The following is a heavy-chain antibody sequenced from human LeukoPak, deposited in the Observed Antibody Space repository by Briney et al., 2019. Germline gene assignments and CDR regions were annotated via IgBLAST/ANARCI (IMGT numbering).Heavy chain of an antibody. CDR2: INHSGST. D-gene: IGHD2-2*01. J-gene: IGHJ5*02. Sequence: SSETLSLTCAVYGGSFSGYYWSWIRQPPGKGLEWIGEINHSGSTNYNPSLKSRVTISVDTSKNQFSLKLSSVTAADTAVYYCARSPLNIVVVPAAPGPFDPWGQGTLVTVSS. V-gene: IGHV4-34*01. CDR3: ARSPLNIVVVPAAPGPFDP. CDR1: GGSFSGYY.